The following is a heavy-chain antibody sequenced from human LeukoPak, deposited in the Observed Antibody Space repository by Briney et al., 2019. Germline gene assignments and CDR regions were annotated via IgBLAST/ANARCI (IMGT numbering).Heavy chain of an antibody. CDR1: GFTFDDYA. D-gene: IGHD1-20*01. CDR3: ARQYLLTGS. J-gene: IGHJ4*02. Sequence: GGSLRLSCAASGFTFDDYAMHWVRQAPGKGLEWVSYISSSSSTIYYADSVKGRFTISRDNAKNSLYLQMNSLRAEDTAVYYCARQYLLTGSGGQGTLVTVSS. CDR2: ISSSSSTI. V-gene: IGHV3-48*01.